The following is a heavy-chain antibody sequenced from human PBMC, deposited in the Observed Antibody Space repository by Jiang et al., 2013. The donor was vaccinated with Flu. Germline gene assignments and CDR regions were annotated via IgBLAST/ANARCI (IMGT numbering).Heavy chain of an antibody. CDR1: GGSISSSSYY. D-gene: IGHD6-13*01. CDR2: IYYSGST. J-gene: IGHJ5*02. CDR3: ARHSSWFDP. V-gene: IGHV4-39*01. Sequence: GLVKPSETLSLTCTVSGGSISSSSYYWGWIRQPPGKGLEWIGSIYYSGSTYYNPSLKSRVTISVDTSKNQFSLKLSSVTAADTAVYYCARHSSWFDPWGQGTLVTVSS.